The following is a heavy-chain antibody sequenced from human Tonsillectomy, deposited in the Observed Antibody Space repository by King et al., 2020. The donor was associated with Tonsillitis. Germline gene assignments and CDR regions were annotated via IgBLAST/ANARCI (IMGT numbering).Heavy chain of an antibody. CDR1: GGSISRNY. J-gene: IGHJ4*02. V-gene: IGHV4-59*01. Sequence: QLQESGPGLVKPSETLSLTCTVSGGSISRNYWSWVRQPPGRGLEWLGYIYYSVSTEYNPSLRSRVTISVDTSKNQFSLNLSSVTAADTAVYYCARDFYDTSGYRGYFEYWGQGALVTVSS. CDR3: ARDFYDTSGYRGYFEY. CDR2: IYYSVST. D-gene: IGHD3-22*01.